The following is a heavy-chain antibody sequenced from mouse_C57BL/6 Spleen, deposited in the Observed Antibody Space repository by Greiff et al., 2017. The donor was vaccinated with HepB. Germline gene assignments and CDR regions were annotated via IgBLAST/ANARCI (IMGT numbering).Heavy chain of an antibody. V-gene: IGHV5-6*01. J-gene: IGHJ2*01. Sequence: EVKLMESGGDLVKPGGSLKLSCAASGFTFSSYGMSWVRQTPDKRLEWVATISSGGSYTYYPDSVKGRFTISRDNAKNTLYLQMSSLKSEDTAMYYCARHDPWYYFDYWGQGTTLTVSS. CDR2: ISSGGSYT. CDR3: ARHDPWYYFDY. CDR1: GFTFSSYG.